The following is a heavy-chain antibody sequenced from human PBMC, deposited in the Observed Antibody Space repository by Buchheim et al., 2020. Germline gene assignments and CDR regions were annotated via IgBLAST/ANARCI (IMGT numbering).Heavy chain of an antibody. D-gene: IGHD2-15*01. CDR1: GFSFSSYW. Sequence: EVQLVESGGGLVQPGGSLRLSCEVSGFSFSSYWLSWVRQAPGKGLEWVANIKQTGSEKYYVDSVKGRFIISRDNAKKSLYLQMNSLGAEDTAIYYCARDGGSCFDYWGQGTL. J-gene: IGHJ4*02. CDR2: IKQTGSEK. V-gene: IGHV3-7*01. CDR3: ARDGGSCFDY.